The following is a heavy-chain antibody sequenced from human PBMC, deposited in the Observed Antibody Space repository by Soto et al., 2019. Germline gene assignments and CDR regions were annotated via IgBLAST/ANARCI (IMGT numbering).Heavy chain of an antibody. CDR3: ARDGREASGMDV. V-gene: IGHV4-59*11. J-gene: IGHJ6*02. Sequence: SETLSLTCTVSGGSISIHYWSWVRQAPGKGLEWIGHIYYRGSTSYNPSLRSRSTISVDTSNNQFSLKLNSVTTADTAVYYCARDGREASGMDVWGQGTKVTVSS. D-gene: IGHD1-26*01. CDR2: IYYRGST. CDR1: GGSISIHY.